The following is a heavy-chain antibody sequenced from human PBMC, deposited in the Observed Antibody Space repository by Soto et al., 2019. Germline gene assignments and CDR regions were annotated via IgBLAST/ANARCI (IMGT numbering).Heavy chain of an antibody. D-gene: IGHD3-3*01. J-gene: IGHJ5*02. V-gene: IGHV3-48*02. Sequence: GGSLRLSCAASGFTFSGYSMNWVRQAPGKGLEWVSYISSSSSTIYYADSVKGRFTISRDNAKNSLYLQMNSLRDEDTAVYYCARDAGYYDFWSGYWGWFDPWGQGTLVTVSS. CDR1: GFTFSGYS. CDR3: ARDAGYYDFWSGYWGWFDP. CDR2: ISSSSSTI.